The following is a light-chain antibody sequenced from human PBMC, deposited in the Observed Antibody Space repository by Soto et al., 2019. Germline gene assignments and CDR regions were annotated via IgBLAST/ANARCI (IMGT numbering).Light chain of an antibody. J-gene: IGKJ1*01. V-gene: IGKV1-27*01. CDR1: QRIDNF. Sequence: DIQVAQSPSSLSASVGDRVTITCRASQRIDNFLAWYQQKPGKVPKLLIYAASTLESGVPSRFSASGSGIDFTLTISSLQPEDVATYYCQKYNSGPRTIGQETMLEI. CDR2: AAS. CDR3: QKYNSGPRT.